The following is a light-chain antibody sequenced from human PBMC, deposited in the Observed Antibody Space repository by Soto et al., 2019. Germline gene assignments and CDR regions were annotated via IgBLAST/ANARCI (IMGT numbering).Light chain of an antibody. V-gene: IGLV4-69*01. Sequence: QSVLTQSPSASASLGASVKLTCTLSRGHSSYAIAWHQQQPEKGPRYLMNLNIDGSHSKGDGIPDRFSGSSSGAERYLTISSLQSEDEADYYCQTWVTGIVVFGGGTKVTVL. CDR3: QTWVTGIVV. CDR1: RGHSSYA. J-gene: IGLJ2*01. CDR2: LNIDGSH.